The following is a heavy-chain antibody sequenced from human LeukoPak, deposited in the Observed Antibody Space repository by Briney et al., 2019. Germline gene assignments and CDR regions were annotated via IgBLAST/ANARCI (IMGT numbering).Heavy chain of an antibody. CDR3: ARRRYRYFDQ. D-gene: IGHD3-9*01. CDR1: GGSISSSSYY. J-gene: IGHJ4*02. Sequence: SETLSLTCSVSGGSISSSSYYWGWIRQPPGKGLEWIGGIYYSGSTYDNPSLKSRVTISVDTSKNQFSLKLSSVTAADTAVYYCARRRYRYFDQWGQGTLVTVSS. CDR2: IYYSGST. V-gene: IGHV4-39*01.